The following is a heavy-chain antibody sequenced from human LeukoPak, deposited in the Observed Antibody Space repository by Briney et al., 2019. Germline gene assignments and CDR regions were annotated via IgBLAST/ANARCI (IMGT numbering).Heavy chain of an antibody. D-gene: IGHD3-10*01. CDR1: GGSISSYY. V-gene: IGHV4-4*07. J-gene: IGHJ6*02. Sequence: SETLSLTCTVSGGSISSYYWSWIRQPAGKGLEWIGRIYTSGSTNYNPSLKSRVTMSVDTSKNQFSLKLSSVTAADTAVYYCARENYYGPGRGLGNYYYGMDVWGQGTTVTVSS. CDR2: IYTSGST. CDR3: ARENYYGPGRGLGNYYYGMDV.